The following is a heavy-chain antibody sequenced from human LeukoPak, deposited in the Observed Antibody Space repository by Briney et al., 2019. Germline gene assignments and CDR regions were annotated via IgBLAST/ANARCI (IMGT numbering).Heavy chain of an antibody. V-gene: IGHV3-48*04. CDR1: GFTFSSYS. J-gene: IGHJ4*02. CDR2: ISDSSRTI. D-gene: IGHD4-17*01. Sequence: GGSLRLSCAASGFTFSSYSMNWVRQDPGKGLEWVSYISDSSRTIYYADSVKGRFTISRDNAKNSLSLQMNSLRAEDTAVYYCATALDYDDSRDYWGQGTLVTVSS. CDR3: ATALDYDDSRDY.